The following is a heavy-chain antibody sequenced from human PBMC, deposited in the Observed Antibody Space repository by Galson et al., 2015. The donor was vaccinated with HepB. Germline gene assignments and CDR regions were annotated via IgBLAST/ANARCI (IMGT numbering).Heavy chain of an antibody. CDR2: IIPIFGTA. Sequence: SVKVSCKGSGGTFNNDGISWVRQAPGQGLEWMGGIIPIFGTARYSQKFQGRVTITADISLSTAYMELGSLTSEDTAVYYCARGVRNQLFSDQWGQGSQVSVSS. V-gene: IGHV1-69*06. CDR3: ARGVRNQLFSDQ. J-gene: IGHJ4*02. CDR1: GGTFNNDG. D-gene: IGHD1-14*01.